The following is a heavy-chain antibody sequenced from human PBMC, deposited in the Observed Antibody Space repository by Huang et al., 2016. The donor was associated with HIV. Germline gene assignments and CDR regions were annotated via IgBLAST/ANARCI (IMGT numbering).Heavy chain of an antibody. D-gene: IGHD6-19*01. Sequence: EVQLVESGGGLVKPGGSLRLSCAASGFTFSSYSMNWVRQARGKGVEWVSSNISSSSNIDYAYSVKGRFTISRDNAKNSLYLQMNRLRAEDTAVYYCARVGGVAAGTFGTFDIWGQGTMVTVSS. V-gene: IGHV3-21*01. CDR3: ARVGGVAAGTFGTFDI. CDR1: GFTFSSYS. J-gene: IGHJ3*02. CDR2: NISSSSNI.